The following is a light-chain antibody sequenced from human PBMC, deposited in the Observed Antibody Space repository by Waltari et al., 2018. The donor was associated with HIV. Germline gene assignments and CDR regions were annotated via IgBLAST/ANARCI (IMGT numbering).Light chain of an antibody. V-gene: IGKV1-5*03. CDR2: KAS. CDR1: QIIDNW. J-gene: IGKJ2*01. CDR3: QQYNSHSYA. Sequence: DVQMTQSPSTLSAGVGDKVTITCRASQIIDNWLAWYQQKPGKSPKLLIYKASYLESVVPGRFSGSVSGADFTLIIDGLQPDDFATYYCQQYNSHSYAFGQGTKVDVK.